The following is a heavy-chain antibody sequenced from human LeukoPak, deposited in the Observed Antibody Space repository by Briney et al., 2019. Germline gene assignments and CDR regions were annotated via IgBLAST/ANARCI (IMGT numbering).Heavy chain of an antibody. CDR1: GYTLTELS. V-gene: IGHV1-24*01. CDR3: ATPLAYYYGSGGGLDY. J-gene: IGHJ4*02. CDR2: FDPEDGET. D-gene: IGHD3-10*01. Sequence: GASVKVSCKVSGYTLTELSMHWVRQAPGKGLEWMGGFDPEDGETIYAQKFQGGVTMTEDTSTDTAYMELSSLRSEDTAVYYCATPLAYYYGSGGGLDYWGQGTLVTVSS.